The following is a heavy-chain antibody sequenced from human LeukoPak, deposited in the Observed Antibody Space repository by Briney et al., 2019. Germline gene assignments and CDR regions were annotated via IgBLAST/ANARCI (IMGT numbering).Heavy chain of an antibody. Sequence: GASVKVSCKASGGTFSSYAISWVRQAPGQGLEWMGGIIPIFGTANYAQKFQGRVTITADESTSTAYMELSSLRSEDTAAYYCARVSDSSGWSSDYWGQGTLVTVSS. V-gene: IGHV1-69*13. CDR2: IIPIFGTA. CDR1: GGTFSSYA. J-gene: IGHJ4*02. CDR3: ARVSDSSGWSSDY. D-gene: IGHD6-19*01.